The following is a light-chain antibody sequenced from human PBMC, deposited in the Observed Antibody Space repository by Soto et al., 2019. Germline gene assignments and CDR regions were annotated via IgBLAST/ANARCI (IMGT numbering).Light chain of an antibody. CDR2: EGS. CDR1: SSDVGSYKF. CDR3: CSYAGSSTLV. J-gene: IGLJ2*01. V-gene: IGLV2-23*01. Sequence: QSALTQPASVSGSPGQSITISCTGTSSDVGSYKFVSWYQQHPGKAPKLMIYEGSKRPSGDSNRFSGSKSGNTASLTISGLQAEDEADYYCCSYAGSSTLVFGGGTQLTVL.